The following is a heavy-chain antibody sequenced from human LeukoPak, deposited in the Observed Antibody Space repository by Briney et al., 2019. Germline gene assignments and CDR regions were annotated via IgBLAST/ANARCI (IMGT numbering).Heavy chain of an antibody. CDR1: GDSIRGFY. Sequence: PSETLSLTCNVSGDSIRGFYWAWIRQPPGKGLEWIGYFDNSGGSNYNPALESRVIISVDTSKNQFSLKLRSLTAADTAVYYCARTVVVPAVSDAFDIWGQGTMVTVSS. CDR2: FDNSGGS. CDR3: ARTVVVPAVSDAFDI. J-gene: IGHJ3*02. D-gene: IGHD2-2*01. V-gene: IGHV4-59*01.